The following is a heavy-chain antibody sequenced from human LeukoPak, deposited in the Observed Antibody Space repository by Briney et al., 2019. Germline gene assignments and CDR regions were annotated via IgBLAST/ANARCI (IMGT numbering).Heavy chain of an antibody. V-gene: IGHV1-24*01. D-gene: IGHD3-22*01. Sequence: ASVKVSCKISGYSLTQLAIHWVRQAPGKGLEWMGGSDPEDVKTSFAEKFQGRVTFTEDTSTDTAFMELSRLRSDDTAVYYCATFQAYANSGHLRPYFDYWGQGTLVTVSS. CDR2: SDPEDVKT. J-gene: IGHJ4*02. CDR1: GYSLTQLA. CDR3: ATFQAYANSGHLRPYFDY.